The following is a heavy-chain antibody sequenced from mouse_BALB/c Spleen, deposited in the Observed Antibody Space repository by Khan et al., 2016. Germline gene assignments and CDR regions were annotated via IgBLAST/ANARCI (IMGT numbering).Heavy chain of an antibody. V-gene: IGHV1-54*01. Sequence: QVQLQQSGAELVRPGTSVKVSCKASGYAFTNYLIEWIKQRPGQGLEWIGVINPGSGGTNYNEKFKDMATLTADKSSSTAYMQLSSLTSDDSAVYFCARSYYGYGFAYWGQGTLGTVSA. CDR2: INPGSGGT. D-gene: IGHD1-2*01. J-gene: IGHJ3*01. CDR1: GYAFTNYL. CDR3: ARSYYGYGFAY.